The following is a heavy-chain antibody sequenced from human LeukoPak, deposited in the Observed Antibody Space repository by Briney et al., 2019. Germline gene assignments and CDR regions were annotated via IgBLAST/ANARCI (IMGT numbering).Heavy chain of an antibody. CDR3: ARVNIAAAGRYFDY. Sequence: GGSLRLSCAASGFTFSNYAMHWVRQAPGKGLEHVSATSSNGGSTYYANSVKGRFTISRDNSKNTLYLQMGSLRAEDMAVYYCARVNIAAAGRYFDYWGQGTLVTVPS. V-gene: IGHV3-64*01. J-gene: IGHJ4*02. D-gene: IGHD6-13*01. CDR2: TSSNGGST. CDR1: GFTFSNYA.